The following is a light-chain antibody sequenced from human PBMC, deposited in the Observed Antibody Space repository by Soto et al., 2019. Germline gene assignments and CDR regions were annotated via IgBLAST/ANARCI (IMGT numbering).Light chain of an antibody. V-gene: IGKV1-39*01. CDR1: QSISSY. CDR3: QQIYSTLMYT. Sequence: DIQKTLYPSSLSTSVGDRVTITCRASQSISSYLNWYQQKPGTAPKLLIYAASSLQSGVPSRFSGRGSGTDFTLTISSLQPEDFATYYCQQIYSTLMYTFGQGAKVDIK. J-gene: IGKJ2*01. CDR2: AAS.